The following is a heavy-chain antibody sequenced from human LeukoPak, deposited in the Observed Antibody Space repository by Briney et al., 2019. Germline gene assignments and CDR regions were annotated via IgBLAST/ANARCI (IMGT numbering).Heavy chain of an antibody. CDR1: GFTFSTYG. CDR2: ISYDGSNK. Sequence: GGSLRLSCAASGFTFSTYGMHWVRQAPGKGLEWVAVISYDGSNKYYADSVKGRFTISRDNSKNTLYLQMNSLRAEDTAVYYCAKGSSIAARGYCDYWGQGTLVTVSS. V-gene: IGHV3-30*18. J-gene: IGHJ4*02. CDR3: AKGSSIAARGYCDY. D-gene: IGHD6-6*01.